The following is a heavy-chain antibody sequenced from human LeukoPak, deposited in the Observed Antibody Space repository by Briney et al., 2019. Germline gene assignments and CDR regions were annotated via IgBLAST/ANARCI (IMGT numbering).Heavy chain of an antibody. V-gene: IGHV1-2*02. CDR1: GYTFTAYF. D-gene: IGHD2-2*01. J-gene: IGHJ4*02. CDR3: ARGDRYCISTNCSPDY. CDR2: INPHSGGR. Sequence: ASVKVSCKASGYTFTAYFMHWVRQAPGQGLEWMGWINPHSGGRNYAQKFQGRVTMTRDTCISTAYMELSRLRSDDTAVYYCARGDRYCISTNCSPDYWGQGTLVTVSS.